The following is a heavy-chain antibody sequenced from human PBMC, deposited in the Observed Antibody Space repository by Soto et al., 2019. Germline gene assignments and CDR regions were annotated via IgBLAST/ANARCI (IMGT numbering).Heavy chain of an antibody. CDR1: GFTFSSYA. V-gene: IGHV3-23*01. CDR2: ISGSGGST. D-gene: IGHD6-13*01. CDR3: AKRPIYSSSWYSPLDGMDV. J-gene: IGHJ6*02. Sequence: GGCLRLSCAASGFTFSSYAMSWVRQAPGKGLEWVSAISGSGGSTYYADSVKGRFTISRDNSKNTLYLQMNSLRAEDTAVYYCAKRPIYSSSWYSPLDGMDVWGQGTTVTVSS.